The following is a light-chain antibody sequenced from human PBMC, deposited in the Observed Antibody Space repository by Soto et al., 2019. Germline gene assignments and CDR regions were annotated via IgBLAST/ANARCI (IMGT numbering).Light chain of an antibody. CDR2: EDS. CDR3: CSYAGSSTYV. J-gene: IGLJ1*01. V-gene: IGLV2-23*01. Sequence: SALTQPASVSGSPGQSITISCTGTSSDVGSYNLVSWYQQHPGKAPKLMIYEDSKRPSGVSNRVSGSKSGNTASLTISGLQAEDEADYYCCSYAGSSTYVFGTGTKLTVL. CDR1: SSDVGSYNL.